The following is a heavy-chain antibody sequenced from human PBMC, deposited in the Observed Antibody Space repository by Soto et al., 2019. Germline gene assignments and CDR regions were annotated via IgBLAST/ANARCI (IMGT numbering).Heavy chain of an antibody. Sequence: DVQLLESGGRLVQPGGSLRLSCSASGFIFSNYAMTWVRQAPGKGLEWVATVGSGVSKYYLDSVKGRFTIPRDNTKNTVYLQRTGLRAQDRVVYYCATCRGSGDRSGYGVDAWGQGTLVTVSS. D-gene: IGHD3-22*01. CDR1: GFIFSNYA. V-gene: IGHV3-23*01. J-gene: IGHJ5*02. CDR3: ATCRGSGDRSGYGVDA. CDR2: VGSGVSK.